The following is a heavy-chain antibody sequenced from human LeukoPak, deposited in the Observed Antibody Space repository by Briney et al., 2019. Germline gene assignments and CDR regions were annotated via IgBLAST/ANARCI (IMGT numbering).Heavy chain of an antibody. CDR1: GFVFSNYA. Sequence: GGSLRLSCAGSGFVFSNYAMSWVRQAPGQGLEWVSTISNSGDATFYADAVKGRFTISRDNSKNTLYLQMYSLRAEDTAIYYCAKHKENYGDSCLDDHWGQGTLVTVSS. D-gene: IGHD4-17*01. CDR3: AKHKENYGDSCLDDH. J-gene: IGHJ5*02. CDR2: ISNSGDAT. V-gene: IGHV3-23*01.